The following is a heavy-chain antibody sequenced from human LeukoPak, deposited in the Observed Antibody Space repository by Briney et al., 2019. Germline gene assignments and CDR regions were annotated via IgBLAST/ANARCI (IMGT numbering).Heavy chain of an antibody. Sequence: GGSLRLSCAASGFTFSSYSMNWVRQAPGKGLEWVSSISSSSSYIYYADSVKGRFTISRDNAKNSLYLQMNSLGAEDTALYYCAKDHFVGGYSSPTYFDYWGQGTLVTVSS. D-gene: IGHD6-19*01. CDR2: ISSSSSYI. V-gene: IGHV3-21*04. J-gene: IGHJ4*02. CDR3: AKDHFVGGYSSPTYFDY. CDR1: GFTFSSYS.